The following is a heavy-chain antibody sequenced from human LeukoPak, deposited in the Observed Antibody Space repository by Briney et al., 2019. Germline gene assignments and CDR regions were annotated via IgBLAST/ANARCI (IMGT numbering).Heavy chain of an antibody. Sequence: SETLSLTCRGSGGSLSTYHWSWIRQPPGKGLEWIGYIYYSGSTNYKPPLKSRVIISVDTSKNQFSLDLTSVTAADSAVYFCARSYSNFYYGMVVWGQGTTVTVSS. D-gene: IGHD4-11*01. CDR1: GGSLSTYH. CDR3: ARSYSNFYYGMVV. V-gene: IGHV4-59*01. J-gene: IGHJ6*02. CDR2: IYYSGST.